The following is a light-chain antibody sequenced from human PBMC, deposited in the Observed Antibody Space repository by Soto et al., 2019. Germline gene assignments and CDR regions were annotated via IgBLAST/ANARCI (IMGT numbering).Light chain of an antibody. CDR3: SSYAGSNNFV. CDR1: SSDVGGSNF. J-gene: IGLJ1*01. V-gene: IGLV2-8*01. CDR2: EVS. Sequence: SALTQPASVSDSPGQSITISCTGTSSDVGGSNFVSWYQQHPGKAPKLMIYEVSKRPSGVPDRFSGSKSGNTASLTVSGLQAEDEADYYCSSYAGSNNFVFGTGTKVTVL.